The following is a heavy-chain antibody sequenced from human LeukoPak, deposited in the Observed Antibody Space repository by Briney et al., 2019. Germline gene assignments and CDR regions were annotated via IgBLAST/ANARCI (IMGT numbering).Heavy chain of an antibody. CDR3: EKGCGLGIASSGAEY. CDR2: ISWNSGSI. CDR1: GFTFDDYA. Sequence: PGRSLRLSCAASGFTFDDYAMHWVRQAPGKGLEWVSGISWNSGSIGYADSVKGRFTISRDNAKNSPYLQMNSLRAEDMALYYLEKGCGLGIASSGAEYCGEGTLVTVSS. D-gene: IGHD3/OR15-3a*01. J-gene: IGHJ4*02. V-gene: IGHV3-9*03.